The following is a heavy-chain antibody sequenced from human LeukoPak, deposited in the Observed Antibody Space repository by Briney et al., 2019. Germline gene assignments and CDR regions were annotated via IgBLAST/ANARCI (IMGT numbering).Heavy chain of an antibody. D-gene: IGHD5-18*01. CDR2: ISYDGSNK. V-gene: IGHV3-30*03. CDR3: AREDTGMASY. CDR1: GFTFSSYG. Sequence: SGGSLRLSCAASGFTFSSYGMHWVRQAPGKGLEWVAVISYDGSNKYYADSVKGRFTISRDNSKNTLYLQMSSLRVEDTAVYYCAREDTGMASYWGQGTLVTVSS. J-gene: IGHJ4*02.